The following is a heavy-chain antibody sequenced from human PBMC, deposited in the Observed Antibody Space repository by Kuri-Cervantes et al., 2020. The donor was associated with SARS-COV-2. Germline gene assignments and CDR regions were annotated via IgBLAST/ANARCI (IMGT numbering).Heavy chain of an antibody. Sequence: ASVKVSCKVSGYTLTELSMHWVRQAPGKGLEWMGGFDPEDGETIYAQKFQGRVTMTTDTSINTAYMEVSSLSFEDTAIYYCARDSGDWNPDGLDIWDQGTMVTVSS. CDR3: ARDSGDWNPDGLDI. CDR2: FDPEDGET. D-gene: IGHD1-1*01. V-gene: IGHV1-24*01. J-gene: IGHJ3*02. CDR1: GYTLTELS.